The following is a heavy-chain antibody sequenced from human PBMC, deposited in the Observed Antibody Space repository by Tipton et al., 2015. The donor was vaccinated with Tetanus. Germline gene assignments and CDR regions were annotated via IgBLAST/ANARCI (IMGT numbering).Heavy chain of an antibody. Sequence: TLSLTCNVTGALLTTGGYSWGWIRQPPGQGLEWIGYIYQTGSTYYNPSLESRVTISVDTSQKQISLKVNSVTAADTAVYYCARDRGVRGGYYYYHGMDVWGQGTTVTVSS. D-gene: IGHD3-10*01. CDR3: ARDRGVRGGYYYYHGMDV. CDR1: GALLTTGGYS. CDR2: IYQTGST. V-gene: IGHV4-30-2*01. J-gene: IGHJ6*02.